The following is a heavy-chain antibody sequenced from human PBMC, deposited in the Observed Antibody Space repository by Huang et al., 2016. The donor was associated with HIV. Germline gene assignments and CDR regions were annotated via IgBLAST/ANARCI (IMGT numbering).Heavy chain of an antibody. D-gene: IGHD1-1*01. CDR3: ARERMMSWLDDHDAFDI. Sequence: QVQLQQWGAGLLKPSETLSLTCAVYGGSFSGYYWSWLRQSPGKGLEGLGEINHSGSTNYNPSLKSRLTISVDTSKNQFSLKRSSVTAADTAVYYCARERMMSWLDDHDAFDIWGQGTMVTVSS. J-gene: IGHJ3*02. CDR1: GGSFSGYY. CDR2: INHSGST. V-gene: IGHV4-34*01.